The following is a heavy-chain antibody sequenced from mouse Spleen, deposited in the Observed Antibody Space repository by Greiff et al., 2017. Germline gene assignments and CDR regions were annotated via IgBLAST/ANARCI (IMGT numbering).Heavy chain of an antibody. CDR2: ISYDGSN. Sequence: EVKLQESGPGLVKPSQSLSLTCSVTGYSITSGYYWNWIRQFPGNKLEWMGYISYDGSNNYNPSLKNRISITRDTSKNQFFLKLNSVTTEDTATYYCARDSHYGYAMDYWGQGTSVTVSS. CDR1: GYSITSGYY. D-gene: IGHD2-5*01. J-gene: IGHJ4*01. CDR3: ARDSHYGYAMDY. V-gene: IGHV3-6*01.